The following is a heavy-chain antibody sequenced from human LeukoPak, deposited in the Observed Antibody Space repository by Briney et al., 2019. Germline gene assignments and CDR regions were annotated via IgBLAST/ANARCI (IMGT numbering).Heavy chain of an antibody. J-gene: IGHJ4*02. CDR1: GSSISSGSYY. V-gene: IGHV4-61*02. Sequence: PSETLSLTCTVSGSSISSGSYYWSWIRQPAGKGLEWIGRIYTSGSTNYNPSLKSRVTISVDTSKNQFSLKLSSVTAADTAVYYCARDYYDSSGYYYGDYWGQGTLVTVSS. CDR2: IYTSGST. CDR3: ARDYYDSSGYYYGDY. D-gene: IGHD3-22*01.